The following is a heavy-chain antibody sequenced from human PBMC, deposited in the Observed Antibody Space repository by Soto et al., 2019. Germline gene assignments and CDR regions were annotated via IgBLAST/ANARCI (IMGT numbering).Heavy chain of an antibody. CDR3: AKDANYDFWSGYPPTYYYYYLDV. Sequence: EEQLLESGGGLVQPGGSLRLSCAASGFTFSNYAMSWVRQAPGKGLEWVSAISGSGGSTYYADSVKGRFTISRDNSKTSPYLEMNSLRAEDTAVYYCAKDANYDFWSGYPPTYYYYYLDVWGNGSTVTDSS. CDR2: ISGSGGST. D-gene: IGHD3-3*01. J-gene: IGHJ6*03. V-gene: IGHV3-23*01. CDR1: GFTFSNYA.